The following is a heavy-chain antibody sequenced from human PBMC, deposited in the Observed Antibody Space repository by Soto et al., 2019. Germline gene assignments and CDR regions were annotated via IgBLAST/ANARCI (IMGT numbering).Heavy chain of an antibody. J-gene: IGHJ3*02. Sequence: GASVKVSCKASGGTFSSYTISWVRQAPGQGLEWMGRIIPILGIANYAQKFQGRVTITADKSTSTAYMELSSLRSEDTAVYYCASRYCSSTSCYAGDAFDIWGQGTMVTVS. CDR2: IIPILGIA. CDR3: ASRYCSSTSCYAGDAFDI. D-gene: IGHD2-2*01. CDR1: GGTFSSYT. V-gene: IGHV1-69*02.